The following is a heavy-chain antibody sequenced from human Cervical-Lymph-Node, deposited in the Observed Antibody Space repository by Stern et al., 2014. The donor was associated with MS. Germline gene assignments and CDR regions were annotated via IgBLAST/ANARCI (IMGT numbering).Heavy chain of an antibody. Sequence: VQLVESGGGVVQPGRSLRLSCAASGFSFSRYAMHWVRQALGKGLEWVALIWYDGSNPYYADFVTGRFTLSRDNFKNTLYLQMNSLRAEDTAVYYCASAYSSSHYYFDYWGQGTLVTVSS. V-gene: IGHV3-33*01. CDR1: GFSFSRYA. CDR3: ASAYSSSHYYFDY. J-gene: IGHJ4*02. CDR2: IWYDGSNP. D-gene: IGHD6-13*01.